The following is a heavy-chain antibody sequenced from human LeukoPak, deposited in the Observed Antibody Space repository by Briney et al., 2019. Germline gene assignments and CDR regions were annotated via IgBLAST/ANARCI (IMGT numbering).Heavy chain of an antibody. J-gene: IGHJ3*02. CDR2: INPNSGGT. CDR3: AISYCGGDCYRRAFDI. CDR1: GYTFTGYY. D-gene: IGHD2-21*02. Sequence: ASVKVSCKASGYTFTGYYMHWVRQAPGQGLEWMGWINPNSGGTNYAQKFQGRVTMTRDTSISTAYMELSRLRSDDTAVYYCAISYCGGDCYRRAFDIWGQGTMVTVSS. V-gene: IGHV1-2*02.